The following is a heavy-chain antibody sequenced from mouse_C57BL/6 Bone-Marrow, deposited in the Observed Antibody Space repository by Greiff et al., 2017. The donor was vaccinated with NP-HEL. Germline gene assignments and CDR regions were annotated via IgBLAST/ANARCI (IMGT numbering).Heavy chain of an antibody. CDR1: GYTFTSYG. V-gene: IGHV1-81*01. J-gene: IGHJ2*01. Sequence: VQLQQSGAELARPGASVKLSCKASGYTFTSYGISWVKQRTGQGLEWIGEIYPRSGNTYYNEKFKGKATLTADKSSSTAYMELRSLTSEDSAVYFCARSDSTVVATGKNYWGQGTTLTVSS. CDR3: ARSDSTVVATGKNY. D-gene: IGHD1-1*01. CDR2: IYPRSGNT.